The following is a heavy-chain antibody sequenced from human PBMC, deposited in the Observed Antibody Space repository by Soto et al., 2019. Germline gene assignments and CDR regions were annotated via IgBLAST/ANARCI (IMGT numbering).Heavy chain of an antibody. J-gene: IGHJ4*02. CDR1: GSTLSSSW. CDR2: IKQDGSEK. CDR3: ERASDKYYYASSGYHC. D-gene: IGHD3-22*01. V-gene: IGHV3-7*03. Sequence: GGSLRPPFAASGSTLSSSWMSWVRQAPGKGLEWVANIKQDGSEKYYVDSVKGRFTISRDNAKNSLYLQMNSLRAEDTAVYYFERASDKYYYASSGYHCWGQGALVTVSS.